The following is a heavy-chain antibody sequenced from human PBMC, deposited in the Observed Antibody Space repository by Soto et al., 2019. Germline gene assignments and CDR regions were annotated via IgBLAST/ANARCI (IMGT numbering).Heavy chain of an antibody. J-gene: IGHJ5*02. D-gene: IGHD6-19*01. CDR2: IFQSGST. CDR3: ARGRGRYSSGWSWFDP. Sequence: SETLSLTCGVSGGTIRSPDWWTWVRQPPGKGLEWIGEIFQSGSTNYTPSLESRVTISVDKSKDQFSLTLTSVTAADTAVYFCARGRGRYSSGWSWFDPWGQGILVTVSS. V-gene: IGHV4-4*02. CDR1: GGTIRSPDW.